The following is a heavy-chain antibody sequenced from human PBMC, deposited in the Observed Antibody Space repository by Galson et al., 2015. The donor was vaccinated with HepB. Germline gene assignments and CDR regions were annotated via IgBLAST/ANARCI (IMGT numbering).Heavy chain of an antibody. D-gene: IGHD3-9*01. J-gene: IGHJ4*02. CDR3: AREMRIYDILTGYQEWYFDY. Sequence: SLRLSCAASGFTVSSNYMSWVRQAPGKGLEWVSVIYSGGSTYYADSVKGRFTISRDNSKNTLYLQVNSLRAEDTAVYYCAREMRIYDILTGYQEWYFDYWGQGTLVTVSS. V-gene: IGHV3-66*01. CDR1: GFTVSSNY. CDR2: IYSGGST.